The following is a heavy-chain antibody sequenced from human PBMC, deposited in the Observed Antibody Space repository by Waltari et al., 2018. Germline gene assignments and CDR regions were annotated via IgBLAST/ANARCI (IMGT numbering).Heavy chain of an antibody. CDR1: GFTFSSYA. Sequence: EVQLLESGGGLVQPGGSLRLSCAASGFTFSSYAMSWVRQAPGKGLEWVSAISGSGGSTYSVGSVKGLFTISRDNSKNTLYLQMNSLRAEDTAVYYCAKDLGGGYSYGYGYWGQGTLVTVSS. CDR2: ISGSGGST. CDR3: AKDLGGGYSYGYGY. J-gene: IGHJ4*02. D-gene: IGHD5-18*01. V-gene: IGHV3-23*01.